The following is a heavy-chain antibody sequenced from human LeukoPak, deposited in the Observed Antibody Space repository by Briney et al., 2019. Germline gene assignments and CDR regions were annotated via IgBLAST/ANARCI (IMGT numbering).Heavy chain of an antibody. V-gene: IGHV4-31*03. Sequence: SETLSLTCTVSGGSISSGGYYWSWIRQHPGKGLEWIGYIYYSGSTYYNPSLKSRVTISVDTSKNQFSLKLSSVTAADTAVYYCARENSGDGFAPGAREPLVPVPS. CDR3: ARENSGDGFAP. CDR1: GGSISSGGYY. D-gene: IGHD3-10*01. CDR2: IYYSGST. J-gene: IGHJ5*02.